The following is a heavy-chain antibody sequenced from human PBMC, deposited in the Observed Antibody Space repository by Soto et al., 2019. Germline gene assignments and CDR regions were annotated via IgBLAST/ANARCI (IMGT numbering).Heavy chain of an antibody. V-gene: IGHV3-23*01. CDR1: GFTFGDYA. J-gene: IGHJ4*02. D-gene: IGHD2-21*01. CDR3: AKDLFPTSGQRFFFES. CDR2: ILHDETP. Sequence: GGSLRLPCTASGFTFGDYAMTWVRQAPGRGLEWVSTILHDETPFYTDSVKGRFTISRDNVRGTLYLQMNGLRVEDAALYFCAKDLFPTSGQRFFFESWGQGSLVTVSS.